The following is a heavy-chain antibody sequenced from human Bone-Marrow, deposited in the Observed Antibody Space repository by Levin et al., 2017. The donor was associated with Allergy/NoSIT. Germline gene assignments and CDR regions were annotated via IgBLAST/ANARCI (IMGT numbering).Heavy chain of an antibody. D-gene: IGHD4-11*01. CDR2: MNVYGDNI. Sequence: GGSLRLSCAASGFAFSTYWMHWVRHVPGKGRVWVARMNVYGDNIVYADSVRGRFTISRDNAKNTLYLQMNSLRAEDTAVYFCARETNYSNYIFDSWGQGTLVTVSS. CDR1: GFAFSTYW. J-gene: IGHJ4*02. V-gene: IGHV3-74*01. CDR3: ARETNYSNYIFDS.